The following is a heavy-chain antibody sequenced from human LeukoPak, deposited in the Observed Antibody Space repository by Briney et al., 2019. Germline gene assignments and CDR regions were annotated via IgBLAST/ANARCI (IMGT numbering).Heavy chain of an antibody. J-gene: IGHJ4*02. D-gene: IGHD3-10*01. CDR2: IYYSGST. CDR3: ARRGGGRVGSGSYWYFDY. CDR1: GGSISSYY. V-gene: IGHV4-59*08. Sequence: PSETLSLTCTVSGGSISSYYWSWIRQPPGKGLEWIGYIYYSGSTNYNPSLKSRVTISVDTSKNQFSLKLSSVTAADTAVYYCARRGGGRVGSGSYWYFDYWGQGTLVTDSS.